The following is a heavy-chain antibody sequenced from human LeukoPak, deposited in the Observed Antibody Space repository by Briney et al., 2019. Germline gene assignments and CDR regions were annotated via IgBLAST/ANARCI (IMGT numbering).Heavy chain of an antibody. V-gene: IGHV4-39*01. D-gene: IGHD3-22*01. CDR2: IYYSGST. J-gene: IGHJ4*02. Sequence: SETLSLTCTVSGGSISSSSYYWGWIRQPPGKGQEWIGSIYYSGSTYYNPSLKSRVTISVDTSKNQFSLKLSSVTAADTAVYYCARHGGYFGYSYGQGNYYDSSGPPDHWGQGTLVTVSS. CDR3: ARHGGYFGYSYGQGNYYDSSGPPDH. CDR1: GGSISSSSYY.